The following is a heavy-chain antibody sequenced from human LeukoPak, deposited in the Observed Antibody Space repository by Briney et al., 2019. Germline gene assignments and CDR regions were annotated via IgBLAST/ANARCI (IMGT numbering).Heavy chain of an antibody. Sequence: GGSLRLSCAASGFTFSGYSMNWVRQAPGKGLEWVSYIITSGTTVSYADSVKGRFTISRDNAKNSLYLQVNSLRDEDTAVYYCARILGLTLDYWGQGTLVTVSS. D-gene: IGHD1-14*01. CDR1: GFTFSGYS. V-gene: IGHV3-48*02. CDR3: ARILGLTLDY. CDR2: IITSGTTV. J-gene: IGHJ4*02.